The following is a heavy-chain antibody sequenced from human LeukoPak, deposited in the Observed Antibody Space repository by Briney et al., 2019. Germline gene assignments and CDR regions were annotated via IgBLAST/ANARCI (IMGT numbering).Heavy chain of an antibody. CDR2: ISYDGSNK. Sequence: GGSLRLSCAASGFTFSSYGMHWVRQAPGKGLEWVAVISYDGSNKYYADSVKGRFTISRDNSKNTLYLQTNSLRAEDTAVYYCSRNARGVISYFDYWGQGTLVTVSS. D-gene: IGHD3-10*02. CDR1: GFTFSSYG. J-gene: IGHJ4*02. CDR3: SRNARGVISYFDY. V-gene: IGHV3-30*03.